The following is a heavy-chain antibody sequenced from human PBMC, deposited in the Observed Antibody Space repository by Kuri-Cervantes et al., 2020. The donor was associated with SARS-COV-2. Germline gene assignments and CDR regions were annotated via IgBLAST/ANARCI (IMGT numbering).Heavy chain of an antibody. V-gene: IGHV3-21*01. Sequence: GGSLRLSCAASGFTFSSYSMNWVRQAPGKGLEWVSSISSSGSYIYYADSVKGRFTISRDNAKNSLYLQMNSLRAEDTAVYYCARGISYSGYDLDYWGQGTLVTVSS. D-gene: IGHD5-12*01. J-gene: IGHJ4*02. CDR3: ARGISYSGYDLDY. CDR2: ISSSGSYI. CDR1: GFTFSSYS.